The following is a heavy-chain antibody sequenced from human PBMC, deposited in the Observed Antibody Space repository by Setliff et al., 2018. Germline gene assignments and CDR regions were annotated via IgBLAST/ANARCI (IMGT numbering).Heavy chain of an antibody. CDR3: VREGVDSRSSTDYRYYMDV. J-gene: IGHJ6*03. Sequence: GASVKVSCKASGYTFTAYDIVWVRQAPGQGLEWMGGTIPMFGTTNYARKFQGRVTIITDESTSTAYMQLSSLGSEDTAVYYCVREGVDSRSSTDYRYYMDVWGKGTTVTVSS. V-gene: IGHV1-69*05. CDR2: TIPMFGTT. CDR1: GYTFTAYD. D-gene: IGHD3-22*01.